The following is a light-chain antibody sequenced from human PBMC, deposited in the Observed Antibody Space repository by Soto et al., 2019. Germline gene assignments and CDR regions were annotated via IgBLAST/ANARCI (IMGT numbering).Light chain of an antibody. CDR1: QDIGGA. J-gene: IGKJ5*01. CDR3: QQFLSYPIT. CDR2: DAS. Sequence: IQLTQSPASLSASVGDKVTITCRASQDIGGALAWYQQSPGEAPRLLIYDASTLESGVPSRFGGSSSGTHFTLTISGLQPEDFATYYCQQFLSYPITFGQGTRLE. V-gene: IGKV1-13*02.